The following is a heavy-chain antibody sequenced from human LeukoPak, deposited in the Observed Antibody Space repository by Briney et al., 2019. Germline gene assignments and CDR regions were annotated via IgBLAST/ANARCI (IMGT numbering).Heavy chain of an antibody. Sequence: GGSLKLSCAASGFTFSGSAMHWVRQASGKGLERVGRIRSKANSYATAYAASVKGRFTISRDDSKNTAYLQMNSLKTEDTAVYYCTRHGYSGYDVDYWGQGTLVTVSS. CDR1: GFTFSGSA. J-gene: IGHJ4*02. D-gene: IGHD5-12*01. CDR3: TRHGYSGYDVDY. V-gene: IGHV3-73*01. CDR2: IRSKANSYAT.